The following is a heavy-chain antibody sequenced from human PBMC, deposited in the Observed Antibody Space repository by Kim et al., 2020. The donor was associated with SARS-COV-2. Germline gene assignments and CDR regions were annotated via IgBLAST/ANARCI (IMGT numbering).Heavy chain of an antibody. J-gene: IGHJ4*02. V-gene: IGHV3-48*03. D-gene: IGHD3-22*01. CDR1: GFTFSSYE. CDR2: ISSSGSTI. CDR3: ARMPGYYDSSGYYDGYYFDY. Sequence: GGSLRLSCAASGFTFSSYEMNWVRQAPGKGLEWVSYISSSGSTIYYADSVKGRFTISRDNAKNSLYLQMNSLRAEDTAVYYCARMPGYYDSSGYYDGYYFDYWGQGTLVTVSS.